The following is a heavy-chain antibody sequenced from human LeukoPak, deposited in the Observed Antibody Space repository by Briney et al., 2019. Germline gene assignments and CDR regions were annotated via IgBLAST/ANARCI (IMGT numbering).Heavy chain of an antibody. D-gene: IGHD3-22*01. CDR3: AILGLYDGSGYYQSFDY. J-gene: IGHJ4*02. V-gene: IGHV1-46*01. Sequence: ASVKVSCKASGYTFTSYYIRWVRQAPGQGLEWMGMINPSGGRTSYAQKFQGRVTMTRDMSTSTVYMELSSLRSEDTAVYYCAILGLYDGSGYYQSFDYWGQGTLVTVSS. CDR1: GYTFTSYY. CDR2: INPSGGRT.